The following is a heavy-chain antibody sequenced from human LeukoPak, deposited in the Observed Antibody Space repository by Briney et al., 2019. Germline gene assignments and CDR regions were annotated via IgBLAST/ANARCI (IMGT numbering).Heavy chain of an antibody. CDR3: ARESSGYSSLYYYYYMDV. D-gene: IGHD3-3*01. Sequence: SETLSLTCTVSGGSISSGGYYWSWIRQPPGKGLEWIGYIYHSGSTYYNPSLKSRVTISVDRSKNQFSLKLSSVTAADTAVYYCARESSGYSSLYYYYYMDVWGKGTTVTVSS. CDR2: IYHSGST. CDR1: GGSISSGGYY. V-gene: IGHV4-30-2*01. J-gene: IGHJ6*03.